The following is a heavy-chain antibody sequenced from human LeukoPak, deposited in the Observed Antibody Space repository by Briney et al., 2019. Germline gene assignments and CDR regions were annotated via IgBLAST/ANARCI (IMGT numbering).Heavy chain of an antibody. CDR1: GFPFSSYW. J-gene: IGHJ4*02. V-gene: IGHV3-74*03. CDR2: ISGDGTIK. CDR3: SRSQFDY. Sequence: GGSLRLSCAPSGFPFSSYWMRWVRQAPGKGLVWVSGISGDGTIKTYADFVRGRFTISRDNTKNILYLQMNSLKVEDTATYYCSRSQFDYWGQGVLVTVSP.